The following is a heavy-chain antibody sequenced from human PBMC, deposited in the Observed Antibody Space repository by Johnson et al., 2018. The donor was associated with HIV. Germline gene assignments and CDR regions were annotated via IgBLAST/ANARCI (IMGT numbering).Heavy chain of an antibody. CDR1: GFTFDDYG. CDR3: AMCYYGSGADAFDI. V-gene: IGHV3-20*04. D-gene: IGHD3-10*01. Sequence: VQLVESGGGVVRPGGSLRLSCAASGFTFDDYGMSWVRQAPGKGLEWVSLISSDGNNKNYADSVKGRFTISRDNAKNSLYLQMNSLRAEDTALYYCAMCYYGSGADAFDIWGQGTMLTVSS. J-gene: IGHJ3*02. CDR2: ISSDGNNK.